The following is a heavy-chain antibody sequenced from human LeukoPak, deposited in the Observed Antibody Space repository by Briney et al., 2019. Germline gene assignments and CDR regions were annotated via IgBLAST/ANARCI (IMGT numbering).Heavy chain of an antibody. V-gene: IGHV3-21*01. D-gene: IGHD3-22*01. Sequence: AGGSLRLSCAASGFTFSSYSMNWVRQAPGKGLEWVSSISSSSSYIYYADPVKGRFTISRDNAKTSLYLQMDSLRAEDTAVYYCARDLSHYDSSGYLDYWGQGTLVTVSS. CDR3: ARDLSHYDSSGYLDY. CDR2: ISSSSSYI. CDR1: GFTFSSYS. J-gene: IGHJ4*02.